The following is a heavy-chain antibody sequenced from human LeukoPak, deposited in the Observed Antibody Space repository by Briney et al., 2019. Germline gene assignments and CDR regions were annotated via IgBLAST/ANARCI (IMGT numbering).Heavy chain of an antibody. V-gene: IGHV4-30-4*01. J-gene: IGHJ4*02. CDR3: ARVISCRGGSCPYYFDY. CDR1: GGSISSGDYY. CDR2: IYYSGST. D-gene: IGHD2-15*01. Sequence: SETLSLTCTVSGGSISSGDYYWSWIRQPPGKGLEWIGYIYYSGSTYYNPSLKSRVTISVDTSKNQFSLKLSSVTAADTAVYSWARVISCRGGSCPYYFDYWGKETLVTAPS.